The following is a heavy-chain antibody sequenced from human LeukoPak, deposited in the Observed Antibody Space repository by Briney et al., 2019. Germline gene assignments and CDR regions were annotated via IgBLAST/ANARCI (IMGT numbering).Heavy chain of an antibody. Sequence: SVKVSCKASGGTFSSYAISWVRQAPGQGLEWMGGIIPIFGTANYAQKFQGRVTITADEFTSTAYMELSSLRSEDTAVYYCARGSSHYYDSSGYGYWGQGTLVTVSS. CDR2: IIPIFGTA. CDR3: ARGSSHYYDSSGYGY. CDR1: GGTFSSYA. V-gene: IGHV1-69*01. D-gene: IGHD3-22*01. J-gene: IGHJ4*02.